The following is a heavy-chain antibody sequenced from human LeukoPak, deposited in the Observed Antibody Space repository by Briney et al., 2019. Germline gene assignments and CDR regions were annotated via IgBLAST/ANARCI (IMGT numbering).Heavy chain of an antibody. D-gene: IGHD1-14*01. CDR2: INPNSGGT. J-gene: IGHJ5*02. V-gene: IGHV1-2*02. CDR1: GYTFTGYY. CDR3: ARDLEPPPVYWFDP. Sequence: ASVKVSCKASGYTFTGYYMHWVRQAPGQGLEWMGWINPNSGGTNYAQKFQGRVTMTRDTSISTAYMELSRLRSDDTAVYYCARDLEPPPVYWFDPWGQGTLVTVSS.